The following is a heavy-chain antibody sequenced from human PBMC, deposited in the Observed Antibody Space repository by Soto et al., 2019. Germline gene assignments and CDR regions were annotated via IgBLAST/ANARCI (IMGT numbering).Heavy chain of an antibody. CDR3: ARHYSSGSRNRFDP. Sequence: SETPSLTLSVSCGSINNSSYFLGLGRPPPGKGLEWIGSIYYSGSTYYNPSLRSRVTISVDTSKNQFSLKLSSVTAADTAVFYCARHYSSGSRNRFDPWGQGTLVTVSS. CDR1: CGSINNSSYF. V-gene: IGHV4-39*01. J-gene: IGHJ5*02. CDR2: IYYSGST. D-gene: IGHD6-19*01.